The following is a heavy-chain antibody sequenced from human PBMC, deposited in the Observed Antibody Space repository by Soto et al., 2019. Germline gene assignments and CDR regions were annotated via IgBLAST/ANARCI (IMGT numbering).Heavy chain of an antibody. D-gene: IGHD3-16*01. J-gene: IGHJ5*02. CDR1: GFTFSASD. CDR3: ARQASYWHGGGGWFDP. CDR2: IGTRHDA. V-gene: IGHV3-13*01. Sequence: EVQLVESGGGLVQPGGSLRLSCAASGFTFSASDMHWVRQATGKGLEWVSAIGTRHDAYYADSVKGRFTTSRENAKNSLDLQMNSLRAEDTAVYYCARQASYWHGGGGWFDPWGQGILVTVSS.